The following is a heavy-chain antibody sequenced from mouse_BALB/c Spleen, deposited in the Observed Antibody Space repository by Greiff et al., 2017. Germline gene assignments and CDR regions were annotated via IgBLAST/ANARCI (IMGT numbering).Heavy chain of an antibody. D-gene: IGHD1-2*01. V-gene: IGHV1S81*02. CDR1: GYTFTSYY. J-gene: IGHJ3*01. Sequence: QVHVKQSGAELVKPGASVKLSCKASGYTFTSYYMYWVKQRPGQGLEWIGEINPSNGGTNFNEKFKSKATLTVDKSSSTAYMQLSSLTSEDSAVYYCTRRLLRLPWFAYWGQGTLVTVSA. CDR3: TRRLLRLPWFAY. CDR2: INPSNGGT.